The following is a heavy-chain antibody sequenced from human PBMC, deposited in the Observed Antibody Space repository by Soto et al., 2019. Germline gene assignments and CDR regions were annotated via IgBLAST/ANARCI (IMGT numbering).Heavy chain of an antibody. V-gene: IGHV5-10-1*01. D-gene: IGHD3-10*01. CDR1: GNSFTSYW. J-gene: IGHJ5*02. CDR3: ARWGSMARGVYYWFDP. Sequence: XESLKLSCKSSGNSFTSYWISLVLQMPGKGLEWMGRIDPSDSYTNYSPSFQGHVTISADKSISTAYLQWSSLKASDTAMHYCARWGSMARGVYYWFDPWGQGTLVTVSS. CDR2: IDPSDSYT.